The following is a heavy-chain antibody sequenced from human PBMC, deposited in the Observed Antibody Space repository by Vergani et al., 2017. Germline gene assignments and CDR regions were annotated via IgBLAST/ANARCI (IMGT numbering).Heavy chain of an antibody. V-gene: IGHV4-31*03. CDR1: GGSISSGGYY. Sequence: QVQLQESGPGLVKPSQTLSLTCTVSGGSISSGGYYWSWIRQHPGKGLEWIGYIYYSGSTYYNPSLKSRVTISVDTSKNQFSLKLISVTAADTAVYYCARVRGYCSSTSCRLNWYFDLWGRGTLVTVSS. D-gene: IGHD2-2*01. J-gene: IGHJ2*01. CDR2: IYYSGST. CDR3: ARVRGYCSSTSCRLNWYFDL.